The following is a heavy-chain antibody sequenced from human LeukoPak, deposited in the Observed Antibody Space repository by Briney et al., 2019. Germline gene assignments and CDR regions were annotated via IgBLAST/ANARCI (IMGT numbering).Heavy chain of an antibody. CDR3: ARGGSGYDSFYYYGMDV. V-gene: IGHV4-61*08. Sequence: SQTLSLTRAVSGGSISSGGYSWSWIRQPPGKGLEWIGYIYDSGSTNYNPSLKSRVTISVDTSKNQFSLKLSSVTAADTAVYYCARGGSGYDSFYYYGMDVRGQGTTVTVSS. J-gene: IGHJ6*02. CDR1: GGSISSGGYS. CDR2: IYDSGST. D-gene: IGHD5-12*01.